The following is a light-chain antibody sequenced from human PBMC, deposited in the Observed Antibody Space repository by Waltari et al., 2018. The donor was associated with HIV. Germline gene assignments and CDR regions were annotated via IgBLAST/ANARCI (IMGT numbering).Light chain of an antibody. J-gene: IGKJ2*01. CDR2: GTS. Sequence: DIQMTQSPSSVSASVADRVTITCRASQSVGSWLAWYQQRPGKAPHLLVYGTSSLQSGVPSRFSGSGSGTDFTLTISSLQPEDFATYFCQQCSRFPYTFGQGTKVEI. CDR1: QSVGSW. V-gene: IGKV1-12*01. CDR3: QQCSRFPYT.